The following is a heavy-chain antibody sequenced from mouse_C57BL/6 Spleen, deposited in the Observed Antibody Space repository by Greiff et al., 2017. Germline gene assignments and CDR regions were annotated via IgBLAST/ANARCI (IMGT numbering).Heavy chain of an antibody. V-gene: IGHV1-82*01. CDR1: GYAFSSSW. Sequence: VQLKESGPELVKPGASVKISCKASGYAFSSSWMNWVKQRPGKGLEWIGRIYPGDGDTNYNGKFKGKATLTADKSSHTAYMQLNSLASEDSAVYFCARCVMVIIYAMDYWGQGTSVTVYS. D-gene: IGHD2-3*01. CDR2: IYPGDGDT. J-gene: IGHJ4*01. CDR3: ARCVMVIIYAMDY.